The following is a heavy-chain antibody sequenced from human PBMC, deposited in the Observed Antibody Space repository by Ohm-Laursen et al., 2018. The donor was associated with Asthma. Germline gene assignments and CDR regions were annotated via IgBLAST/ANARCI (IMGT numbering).Heavy chain of an antibody. CDR2: IIPIFGTA. CDR1: GGTFSSYA. D-gene: IGHD3-22*01. CDR3: ARVHTYYYDSSGYLPPDY. Sequence: SSVKVSCKASGGTFSSYAISWVRQAPGQGLEWMGGIIPIFGTANYAQKFQGRVTITADESTSTAYMELGSLRSEDTAVYYCARVHTYYYDSSGYLPPDYWGQGTLVTVSS. V-gene: IGHV1-69*01. J-gene: IGHJ4*02.